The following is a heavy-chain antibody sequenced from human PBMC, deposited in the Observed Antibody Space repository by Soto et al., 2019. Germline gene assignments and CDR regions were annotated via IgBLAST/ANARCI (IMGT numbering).Heavy chain of an antibody. Sequence: GGSLRLSCAASGFISGNYAFSWVRQAPGKGLEWVSVISGGGDATYYPDSVKGRFTTSRDNSKNTVYLQMNSLRAEDTAVYYCAGPKRIAAAENNWFDPWGQGTLVTVPQ. CDR2: ISGGGDAT. V-gene: IGHV3-23*01. CDR1: GFISGNYA. CDR3: AGPKRIAAAENNWFDP. J-gene: IGHJ5*02. D-gene: IGHD6-13*01.